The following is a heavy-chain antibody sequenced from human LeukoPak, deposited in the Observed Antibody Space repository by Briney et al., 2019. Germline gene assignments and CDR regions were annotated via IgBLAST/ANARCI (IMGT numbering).Heavy chain of an antibody. Sequence: SETVSFTCTGYAVSISSYYWGWLGPRPGKGRVWCGYIAYSGPTTTHPTHKSRGTISVDPSKHQFSLKLSSVTAADTAVYYCATRSYYYDSSGYLYYYYGMDVWSQGTTVTVSS. V-gene: IGHV4-59*01. CDR2: IAYSGPT. D-gene: IGHD3-22*01. J-gene: IGHJ6*02. CDR3: ATRSYYYDSSGYLYYYYGMDV. CDR1: AVSISSYY.